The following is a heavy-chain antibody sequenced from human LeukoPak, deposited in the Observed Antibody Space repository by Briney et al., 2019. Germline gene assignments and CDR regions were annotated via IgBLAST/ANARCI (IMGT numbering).Heavy chain of an antibody. CDR3: AKDKYSSSWYGFDY. J-gene: IGHJ4*02. D-gene: IGHD6-13*01. V-gene: IGHV3-9*01. CDR1: VFTFDDYA. CDR2: IRWDSGSI. Sequence: PGRSLRLSCAASVFTFDDYAMHWVRQAPGKGLEWVSGIRWDSGSIGYADSVKGRFTISRDNAKNSLYLQMNSLRAEDTALYYCAKDKYSSSWYGFDYWGQGTLVTVSS.